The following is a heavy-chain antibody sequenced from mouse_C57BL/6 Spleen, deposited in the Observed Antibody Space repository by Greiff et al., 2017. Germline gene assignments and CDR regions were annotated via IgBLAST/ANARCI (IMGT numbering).Heavy chain of an antibody. CDR2: SYPGDGDT. J-gene: IGHJ4*01. Sequence: VKLQESGPELVKPGASVKISCKASGYAFSSSWMNWVKQRPGKGLEWIGRSYPGDGDTNYNGKLKGKATLTADKSSSTAYMQLSSLTSEDSAVYVCAGGSSFYYAMDYWGQGTSVTVSS. CDR3: AGGSSFYYAMDY. V-gene: IGHV1-82*01. D-gene: IGHD1-1*01. CDR1: GYAFSSSW.